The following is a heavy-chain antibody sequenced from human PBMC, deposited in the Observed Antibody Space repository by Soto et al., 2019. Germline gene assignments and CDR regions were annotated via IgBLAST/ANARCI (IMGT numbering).Heavy chain of an antibody. CDR2: IYYSGLT. J-gene: IGHJ4*02. CDR3: ARQRTTVVTQAYFDH. Sequence: LSLTCIVSGESISSSSYYWGWIRQPPGEGLEWIGSIYYSGLTYYNPSFKSRVTISIDTSKNQFSLKLSSVTATDTAVYYCARQRTTVVTQAYFDHWGQGALVTVSS. V-gene: IGHV4-39*01. CDR1: GESISSSSYY. D-gene: IGHD2-21*02.